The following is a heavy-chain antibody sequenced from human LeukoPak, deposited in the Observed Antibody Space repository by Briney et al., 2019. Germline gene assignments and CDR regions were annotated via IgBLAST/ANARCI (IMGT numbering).Heavy chain of an antibody. CDR2: IYYSGST. CDR1: GGSISSGDYY. CDR3: ARGKLRGGYGTGY. D-gene: IGHD5-24*01. V-gene: IGHV4-30-4*01. Sequence: PSQTLSLTCTVSGGSISSGDYYWSWIRQPPGKGLEWIGYIYYSGSTYYNPSLRSRVTISVDTSKNQFSLKLSSVTAADTAVYYCARGKLRGGYGTGYWGQGTLVTVSS. J-gene: IGHJ4*02.